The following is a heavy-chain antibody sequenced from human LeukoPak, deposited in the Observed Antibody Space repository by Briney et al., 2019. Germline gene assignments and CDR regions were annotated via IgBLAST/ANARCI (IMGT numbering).Heavy chain of an antibody. Sequence: SETLSLTCAVYGGSFSGYYWSWIRQPPGKGLEWIGEINHSGSTNYNPSLKSRVTISVDTSKNQFSLKLSSVTAADTAVYYCARGPAGPKPIDYWGQGTLVTVSS. CDR3: ARGPAGPKPIDY. J-gene: IGHJ4*02. D-gene: IGHD1-14*01. CDR1: GGSFSGYY. V-gene: IGHV4-34*01. CDR2: INHSGST.